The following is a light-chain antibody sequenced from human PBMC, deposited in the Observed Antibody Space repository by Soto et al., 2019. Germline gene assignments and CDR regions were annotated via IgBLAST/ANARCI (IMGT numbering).Light chain of an antibody. CDR1: QSISSW. Sequence: DIQMTQSPSTLSASVGDRVTITCRASQSISSWLAWYQQKPGKAPKLLIYKASSVESGVPSRFRGSGSGTEFNLTISSLQPDDFATYYGQQYNSYPWTFGQGTKVEIK. J-gene: IGKJ1*01. V-gene: IGKV1-5*03. CDR3: QQYNSYPWT. CDR2: KAS.